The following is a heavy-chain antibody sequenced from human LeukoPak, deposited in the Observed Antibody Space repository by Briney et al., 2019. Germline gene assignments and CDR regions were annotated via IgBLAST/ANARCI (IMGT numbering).Heavy chain of an antibody. CDR1: GFTFSSYG. CDR3: VKNSGWYRLDH. Sequence: GGSLRLSCAASGFTFSSYGMHWVRQAPGKGLEWVAVISYDGSNKYYADSVKGRFTISRDNSKNTLYLQMNSLRADDTAVYYCVKNSGWYRLDHWGQGTLVTVSS. J-gene: IGHJ5*02. D-gene: IGHD6-19*01. V-gene: IGHV3-30*18. CDR2: ISYDGSNK.